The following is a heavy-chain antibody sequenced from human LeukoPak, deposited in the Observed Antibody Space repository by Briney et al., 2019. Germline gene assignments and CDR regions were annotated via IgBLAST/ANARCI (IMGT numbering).Heavy chain of an antibody. CDR2: ISAYNGNT. D-gene: IGHD6-19*01. CDR1: GYTFITND. CDR3: ARSAVADTLSAYYFEY. Sequence: ASVNVSCKASGYTFITNDISWVRQAPGQGLKWMGWISAYNGNTNYAQKLQGRVTMTTDTSTNTAYMELRSLRSDATAVYYCARSAVADTLSAYYFEYWGQGTLVTVSS. V-gene: IGHV1-18*04. J-gene: IGHJ4*02.